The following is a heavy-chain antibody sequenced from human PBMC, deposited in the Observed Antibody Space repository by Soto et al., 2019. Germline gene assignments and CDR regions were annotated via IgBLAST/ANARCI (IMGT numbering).Heavy chain of an antibody. CDR1: GGTFSSYA. V-gene: IGHV1-69*12. CDR3: ARGLDCSGGSCYSPHASYYFDY. D-gene: IGHD2-15*01. Sequence: QVQLVQSGAEVKKPGSSVKVSCKASGGTFSSYAISWVRQAPGQGLEWMGGIIPIFGTANYAQKFQGRVTITADESTSTAYMELSSLRSEDTAVYYCARGLDCSGGSCYSPHASYYFDYWGQGTLVTVSS. CDR2: IIPIFGTA. J-gene: IGHJ4*02.